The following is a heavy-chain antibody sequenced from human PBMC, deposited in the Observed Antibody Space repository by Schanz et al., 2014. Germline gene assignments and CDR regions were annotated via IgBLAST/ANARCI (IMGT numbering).Heavy chain of an antibody. CDR3: AKDDTQVNGMDV. CDR2: VTYDDNNH. J-gene: IGHJ6*02. Sequence: QVYLVQSGGGVVQPGRSLRLSCAASGFTFRDFGMHWVRQAPGKGLEWVAFVTYDDNNHYYADSVQGRFTISRDNSKNTLHLQMNSLRVEDTAVYYCAKDDTQVNGMDVWGQGTTVTVSS. V-gene: IGHV3-30*18. CDR1: GFTFRDFG.